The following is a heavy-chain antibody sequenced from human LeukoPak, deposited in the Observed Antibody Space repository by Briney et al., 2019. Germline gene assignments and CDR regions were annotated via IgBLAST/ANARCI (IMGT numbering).Heavy chain of an antibody. CDR1: GYSISRGYY. Sequence: TSETLSLTCGVSGYSISRGYYWAWIRQPPGKGLEWIGTIYHTGSTYYTPSLGSRVTISVDTSKNEFSLNLNSVTAADMAVYYCARAGWIITSGIDYWGQGALVTVSS. V-gene: IGHV4-38-2*01. D-gene: IGHD3-10*01. CDR3: ARAGWIITSGIDY. J-gene: IGHJ4*02. CDR2: IYHTGST.